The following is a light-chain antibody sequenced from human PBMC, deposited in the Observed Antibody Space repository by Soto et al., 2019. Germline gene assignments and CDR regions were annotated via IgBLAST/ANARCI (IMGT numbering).Light chain of an antibody. CDR1: SSNVGSYKL. Sequence: QSALTQPASVSGSPGQSITISCTGTSSNVGSYKLVSWYQQHPGKAPKLMIFEVNKRPSGVSNRFSGSKSGNTASLTISGLKGEDEADYYCCSSGGSPTYVFGPGTKVTVL. CDR3: CSSGGSPTYV. CDR2: EVN. J-gene: IGLJ1*01. V-gene: IGLV2-23*02.